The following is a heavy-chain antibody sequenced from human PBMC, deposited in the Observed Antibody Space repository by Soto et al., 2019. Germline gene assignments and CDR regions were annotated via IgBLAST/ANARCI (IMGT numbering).Heavy chain of an antibody. J-gene: IGHJ4*02. CDR2: ISYDGSNK. CDR1: GFTFSSYA. V-gene: IGHV3-30-3*01. D-gene: IGHD3-3*01. CDR3: ARDGPRRWSGYSSDY. Sequence: QVQLVESGGGVVQPGRSLRLSCAASGFTFSSYAMHWVRQAPGKGLEWVAVISYDGSNKYYADSVKGRFTISRDNSKNTLYLQMHSLRAEDTAAYYCARDGPRRWSGYSSDYWGQGTLVTASS.